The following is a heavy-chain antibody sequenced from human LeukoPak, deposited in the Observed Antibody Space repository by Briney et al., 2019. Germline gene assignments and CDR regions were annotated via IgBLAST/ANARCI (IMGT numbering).Heavy chain of an antibody. Sequence: SETLSLTCAVYGGSFSGYYWSWIRQPAGKGLEWIGRIYTSGSTNYNPSLKSRVTMSVDTSKNQFSLKLSSVTAADTAVYYCARETHSSGWYKDYWGQGTLVTVSS. D-gene: IGHD6-19*01. V-gene: IGHV4-59*10. CDR3: ARETHSSGWYKDY. J-gene: IGHJ4*02. CDR1: GGSFSGYY. CDR2: IYTSGST.